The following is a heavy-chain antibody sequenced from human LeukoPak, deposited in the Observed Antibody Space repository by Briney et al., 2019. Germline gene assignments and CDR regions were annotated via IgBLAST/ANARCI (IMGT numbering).Heavy chain of an antibody. CDR3: TTVSEIGMKQALRYFDWLPDY. J-gene: IGHJ4*02. V-gene: IGHV3-15*01. CDR2: IKSKTDGGTT. Sequence: PGRSLRLSCAASGFTFSSYGMHWVRQAPGKGLEWVGRIKSKTDGGTTDYAAPVKGRFTISRDDSKNTLYLQMNSLKTEDTAVYYCTTVSEIGMKQALRYFDWLPDYWGQGTLVTVSS. D-gene: IGHD3-9*01. CDR1: GFTFSSYG.